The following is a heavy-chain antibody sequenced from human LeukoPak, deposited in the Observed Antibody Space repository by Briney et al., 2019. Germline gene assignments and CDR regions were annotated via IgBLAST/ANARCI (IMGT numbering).Heavy chain of an antibody. CDR2: IYYSGST. Sequence: SETLSLTCTVSGGSISSYYWSWIRQPPGKGLEWIGYIYYSGSTNYNPSLKSRVTMSVDTSKNQFSLKLSSVTAADTAVYYCARDTYCSSTSCHPIYYYGMDVWGQGTTVTVSS. V-gene: IGHV4-59*12. CDR1: GGSISSYY. D-gene: IGHD2-2*01. CDR3: ARDTYCSSTSCHPIYYYGMDV. J-gene: IGHJ6*02.